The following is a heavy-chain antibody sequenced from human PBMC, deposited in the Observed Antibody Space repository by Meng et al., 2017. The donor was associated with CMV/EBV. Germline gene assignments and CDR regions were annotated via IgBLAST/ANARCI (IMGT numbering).Heavy chain of an antibody. CDR3: ARSAPSRSITMIVVVIDPLYDYYGMDV. V-gene: IGHV1-18*01. Sequence: ASVKVSCKASGYTFTSYGISWVRQAPGQGLEWMGWISAYNGNTNYAQKLQGRVTMTTDTSTSTAYMELRSLRSDDTAVYYCARSAPSRSITMIVVVIDPLYDYYGMDVWGQGTTVTVSS. J-gene: IGHJ6*02. CDR2: ISAYNGNT. CDR1: GYTFTSYG. D-gene: IGHD3-22*01.